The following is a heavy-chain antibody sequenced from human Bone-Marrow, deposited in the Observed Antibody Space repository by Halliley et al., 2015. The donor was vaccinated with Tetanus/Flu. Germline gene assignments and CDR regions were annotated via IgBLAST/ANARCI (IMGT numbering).Heavy chain of an antibody. Sequence: SLRLSCEASGFSLSSYAMHWVRQAPGKGLEYVSAISSDGGTTYYANSVKGRFAISRDNPKNTLFLQMGSLRAEDMAVYYCTRHCTSTRCYGGFDFWGQGALVTVSS. CDR3: TRHCTSTRCYGGFDF. J-gene: IGHJ4*02. V-gene: IGHV3-64*01. D-gene: IGHD2-2*01. CDR2: ISSDGGTT. CDR1: GFSLSSYA.